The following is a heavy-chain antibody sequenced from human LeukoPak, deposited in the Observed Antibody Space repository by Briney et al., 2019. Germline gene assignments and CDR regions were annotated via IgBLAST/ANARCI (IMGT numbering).Heavy chain of an antibody. D-gene: IGHD3-9*01. V-gene: IGHV1-69*05. Sequence: ASVKLSCKASGVTFSSYAISWVRQAPGQGLEWMGGIIPIFGTANYAQKFQGRVTITTDKSTSTAYMELSSLRSEDTAVYYCARDDYDIFTGYPNWFDPWGQGTLVTVSS. J-gene: IGHJ5*02. CDR1: GVTFSSYA. CDR3: ARDDYDIFTGYPNWFDP. CDR2: IIPIFGTA.